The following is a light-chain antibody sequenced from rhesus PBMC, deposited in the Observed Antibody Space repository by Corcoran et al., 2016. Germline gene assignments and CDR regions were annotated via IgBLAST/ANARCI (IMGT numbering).Light chain of an antibody. Sequence: DIQMTQSPSSLSASVGDRVTVACRASQGINRELSWYQQNPGKAPTLLIYSSSSLQTGVSSRFSGSGSGTDDTINITSLQPEDFATYYSLQDYTTPLTFGGGTKVGIK. J-gene: IGKJ4*01. CDR3: LQDYTTPLT. CDR1: QGINRE. CDR2: SSS. V-gene: IGKV1-94*01.